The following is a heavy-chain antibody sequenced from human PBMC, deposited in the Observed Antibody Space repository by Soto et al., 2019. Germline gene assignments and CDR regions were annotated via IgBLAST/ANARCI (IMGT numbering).Heavy chain of an antibody. Sequence: LKISCKASGYIFIDYWIGWVRQMPGKGLEWMGIVYPRDSDTSYSPSFQGQVTISADRSTGTAFLQWRSLNASDTALYYCTRPPLPGYSIHFNSWGQGTLVTVS. V-gene: IGHV5-51*01. CDR1: GYIFIDYW. D-gene: IGHD2-15*01. J-gene: IGHJ4*02. CDR3: TRPPLPGYSIHFNS. CDR2: VYPRDSDT.